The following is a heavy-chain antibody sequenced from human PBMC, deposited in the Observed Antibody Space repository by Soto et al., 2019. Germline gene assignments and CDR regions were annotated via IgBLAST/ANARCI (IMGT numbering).Heavy chain of an antibody. V-gene: IGHV1-69*06. J-gene: IGHJ4*02. CDR2: IIPIFGTA. CDR1: GGTFSSYA. Sequence: EASVKVSCKASGGTFSSYAISWVRQAPGQGLEWMGGIIPIFGTANYAQKFQGRVTITADKSTSTAYMELSSLRSEDTAVYYCASGYCSGGSCYSSFFDYWGQGTLVTVSS. D-gene: IGHD2-15*01. CDR3: ASGYCSGGSCYSSFFDY.